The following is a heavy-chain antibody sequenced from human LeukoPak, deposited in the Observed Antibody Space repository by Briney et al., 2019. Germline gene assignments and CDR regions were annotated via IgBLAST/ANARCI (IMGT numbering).Heavy chain of an antibody. J-gene: IGHJ4*02. CDR3: ARGPEWEPYYFDY. D-gene: IGHD1-26*01. CDR1: GSTFSSYA. Sequence: GRSLRLSCAASGSTFSSYAMHWVRQAPGKGLEWVAVISYDGSSKNYADSVKGRFTISRDNSKNTLYLQMNSLRAEDTAVYYCARGPEWEPYYFDYWGQGTLVTVSS. V-gene: IGHV3-30-3*01. CDR2: ISYDGSSK.